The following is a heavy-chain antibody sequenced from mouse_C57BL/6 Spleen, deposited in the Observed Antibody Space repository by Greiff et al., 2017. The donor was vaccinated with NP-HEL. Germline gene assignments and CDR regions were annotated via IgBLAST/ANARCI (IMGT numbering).Heavy chain of an antibody. J-gene: IGHJ2*01. CDR2: INYDGSST. D-gene: IGHD1-1*01. Sequence: EVKLVESEGGLVQPGSSMKLSCTASGFTFSDYYMAWVRQVPEKGLEWVANINYDGSSTYYLDSLKSRFIISRDNAKNILYLQMSSLKSEDTATYYCARDPHYYGSSDFDYWGQGTTLTVSS. V-gene: IGHV5-16*01. CDR3: ARDPHYYGSSDFDY. CDR1: GFTFSDYY.